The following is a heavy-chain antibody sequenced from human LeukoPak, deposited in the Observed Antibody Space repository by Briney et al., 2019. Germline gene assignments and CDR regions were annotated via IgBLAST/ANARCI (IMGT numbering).Heavy chain of an antibody. CDR1: GFSFSSYW. Sequence: GGSLRLSCVAFGFSFSSYWMSWVRQAPGKGLEWVANIKQDGSEKYYVDSVKGRFTIYRDNAKNSVYLQMNSLRAEDTAVYYCARAGQWPAPQQIDYWGQGTLVTVSS. J-gene: IGHJ4*02. D-gene: IGHD6-19*01. CDR3: ARAGQWPAPQQIDY. CDR2: IKQDGSEK. V-gene: IGHV3-7*01.